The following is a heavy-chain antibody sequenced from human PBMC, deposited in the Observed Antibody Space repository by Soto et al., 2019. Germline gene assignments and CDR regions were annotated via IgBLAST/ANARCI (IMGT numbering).Heavy chain of an antibody. V-gene: IGHV1-69*01. Sequence: QVQLVQSGAEVRRPGSSVKVSCKASGGTFSNYAITWVRQAPGQGLEWIGGIIPMFGITNYEQKFQGRVTITADESRNEAYMKMSGLRYEDTAVYYCVPLQPSTIVGRPGMDVWGEGTTVTVSS. CDR3: VPLQPSTIVGRPGMDV. J-gene: IGHJ6*02. CDR2: IIPMFGIT. D-gene: IGHD6-6*01. CDR1: GGTFSNYA.